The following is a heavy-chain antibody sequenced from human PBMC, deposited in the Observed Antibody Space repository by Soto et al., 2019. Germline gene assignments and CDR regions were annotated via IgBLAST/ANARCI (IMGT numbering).Heavy chain of an antibody. V-gene: IGHV4-59*01. Sequence: PSETLSLTCTVSGGSMSSYYWTWLRQSPGRGLEWIGYISYSGSTYYNPSLKSRVTIPADTSKNQFSLRMNSMIAADTAVYYCARADPAAWGYFDYWGQGTLVTVSS. D-gene: IGHD2-2*01. CDR2: ISYSGST. CDR3: ARADPAAWGYFDY. J-gene: IGHJ4*03. CDR1: GGSMSSYY.